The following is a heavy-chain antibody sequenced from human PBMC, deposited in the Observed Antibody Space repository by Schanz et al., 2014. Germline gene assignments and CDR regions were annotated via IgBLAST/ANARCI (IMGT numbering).Heavy chain of an antibody. D-gene: IGHD1-1*01. V-gene: IGHV3-21*06. Sequence: EVQLVESGGGLVKPGGSLRLSCTASGFSFDSYNMNWVRQSPGKGLEWVAFLSFDSRHIYYADSVKGRFTISRDNAKSSLHLQRNSLRADDTAVYYCARDGVAATTDFEYWGQGTLVTVSS. J-gene: IGHJ4*02. CDR1: GFSFDSYN. CDR2: LSFDSRHI. CDR3: ARDGVAATTDFEY.